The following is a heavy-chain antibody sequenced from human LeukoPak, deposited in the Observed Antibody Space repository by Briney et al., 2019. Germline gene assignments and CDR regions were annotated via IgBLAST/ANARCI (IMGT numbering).Heavy chain of an antibody. V-gene: IGHV1-2*06. CDR1: GYTFTGYY. Sequence: GASVKVSCKASGYTFTGYYMHWVRQAPGQGLEWMGRITPNSGDAIYAQKFQGRATMARDTSISAAYMELSSLTSDDTAIYYCARDLVGGIWSAGFWGQGTLVTVSS. CDR2: ITPNSGDA. D-gene: IGHD3-3*01. J-gene: IGHJ4*02. CDR3: ARDLVGGIWSAGF.